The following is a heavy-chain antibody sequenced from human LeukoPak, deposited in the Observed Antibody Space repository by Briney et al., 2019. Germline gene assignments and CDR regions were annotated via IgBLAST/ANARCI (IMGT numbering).Heavy chain of an antibody. CDR1: SGSISTSNYY. Sequence: SETLSLTSTVSSGSISTSNYYWGWVRQPPGKALEWIGNIFYSGRTYYSPSLKSRVTISVDTSKNQFSLKLSSVTAADTAVYYCGHVSGDYYDSSGYYPVDYWGQGTLVTVSS. V-gene: IGHV4-39*07. J-gene: IGHJ4*02. CDR3: GHVSGDYYDSSGYYPVDY. CDR2: IFYSGRT. D-gene: IGHD3-22*01.